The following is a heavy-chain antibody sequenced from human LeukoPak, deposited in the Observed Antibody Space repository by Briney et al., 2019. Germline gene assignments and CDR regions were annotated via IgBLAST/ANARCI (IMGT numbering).Heavy chain of an antibody. D-gene: IGHD2-15*01. CDR2: IYWDDDK. CDR1: GFSLSTSGVG. J-gene: IGHJ4*02. V-gene: IGHV2-5*02. Sequence: SGPTLVHPTQPLTLTCTFSGFSLSTSGVGVGWIRQPPGKALEWLALIYWDDDKRYSPSLKSRLTITKDTSKNQVVLTMTNMDPVDTATYYCAHRRTYCSGGSCYAEGFDYWGQGTLVTVSS. CDR3: AHRRTYCSGGSCYAEGFDY.